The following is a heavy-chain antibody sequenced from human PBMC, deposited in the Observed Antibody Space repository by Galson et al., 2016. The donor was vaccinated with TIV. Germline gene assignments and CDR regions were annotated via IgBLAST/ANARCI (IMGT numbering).Heavy chain of an antibody. CDR2: IIAIFGTT. Sequence: SVKVSCKASGGTFRNYAISWVRQAPGQGLEWMGKIIAIFGTTNYAQKFQGRVTITADESTSTDYMELRSLRSEDTAVYYCARATNYYDNWFDPWGQGTLVTVSS. D-gene: IGHD3-10*01. CDR3: ARATNYYDNWFDP. V-gene: IGHV1-69*13. J-gene: IGHJ5*02. CDR1: GGTFRNYA.